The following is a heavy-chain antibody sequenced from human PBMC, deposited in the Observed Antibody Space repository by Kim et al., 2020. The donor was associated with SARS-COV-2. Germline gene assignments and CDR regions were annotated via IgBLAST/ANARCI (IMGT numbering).Heavy chain of an antibody. J-gene: IGHJ6*02. D-gene: IGHD4-4*01. Sequence: GGSLRLSCSASGFNFSSYAMHWVRQAPGKGLEYVSAISSNGGSTYYADSVKGRFTISRDNSKNTLYLQMSSLRAEDTAVYYCVKGRQSFWYYYGMDVWGQGTTVTVSS. V-gene: IGHV3-64D*08. CDR3: VKGRQSFWYYYGMDV. CDR2: ISSNGGST. CDR1: GFNFSSYA.